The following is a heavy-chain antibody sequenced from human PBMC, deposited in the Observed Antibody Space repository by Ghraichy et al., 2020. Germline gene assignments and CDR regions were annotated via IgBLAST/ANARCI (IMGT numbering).Heavy chain of an antibody. CDR2: TRNKANSYTT. V-gene: IGHV3-72*01. CDR3: AREIYSAMDV. J-gene: IGHJ6*04. Sequence: GESLNISCAASGFTFSDHYMDWVRQAPGKGLEWVGRTRNKANSYTTEYAASVKGRFTISRDDSKNSLYLQMNSLKTEDTAVYYCAREIYSAMDVWGKGTTVTVSS. D-gene: IGHD3-10*02. CDR1: GFTFSDHY.